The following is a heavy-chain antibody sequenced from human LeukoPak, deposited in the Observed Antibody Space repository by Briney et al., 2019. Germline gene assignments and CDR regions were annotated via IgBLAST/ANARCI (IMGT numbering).Heavy chain of an antibody. J-gene: IGHJ3*02. CDR1: GFTFSSYA. CDR3: AKVYSSSWYPDAFDI. D-gene: IGHD6-13*01. CDR2: ISGSGGST. Sequence: GGSLRLSCAASGFTFSSYAMSWVRQAPGKGLEWVSAISGSGGSTCYADSVKGRFTISRDNSKNTLYLQMNSLRAEDTAVYYCAKVYSSSWYPDAFDIWGQGTMVTVSS. V-gene: IGHV3-23*01.